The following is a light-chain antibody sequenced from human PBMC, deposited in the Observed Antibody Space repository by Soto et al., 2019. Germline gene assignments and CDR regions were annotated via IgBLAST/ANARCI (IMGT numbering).Light chain of an antibody. CDR2: DAS. CDR1: QDISNY. Sequence: DIQMTQSPSSVSASVGDRVTITCQASQDISNYLNWYQQKPGKAPKLLIYDASNLETGVPSRFSGSGSGTDFTFTISSLQPEDIATYYCQQYDNLPLTFGGGTKVDSK. J-gene: IGKJ4*01. CDR3: QQYDNLPLT. V-gene: IGKV1-33*01.